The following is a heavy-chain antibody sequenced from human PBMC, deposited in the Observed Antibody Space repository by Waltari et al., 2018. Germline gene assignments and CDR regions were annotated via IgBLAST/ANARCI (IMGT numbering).Heavy chain of an antibody. J-gene: IGHJ3*02. CDR2: VYNSDNT. CDR3: ARGGDRISATGRNAYDI. CDR1: GGSINNYF. D-gene: IGHD2-15*01. V-gene: IGHV4-4*07. Sequence: QVQLQESGPGLVKPSETLSLTCTVSGGSINNYFWSWIRQSAGKGLEWIGRVYNSDNTQYNPSRESRVTMSGDTSKNQFSFGLSSVTAADTAMYYCARGGDRISATGRNAYDIWGQGTMVIVSS.